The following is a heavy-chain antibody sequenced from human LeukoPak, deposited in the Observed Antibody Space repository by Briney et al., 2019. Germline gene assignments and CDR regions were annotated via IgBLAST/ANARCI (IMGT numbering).Heavy chain of an antibody. Sequence: GGSLRLSCAGSGFTFSSYSMNWVRQVPGKGLEWVSFISTSSSYIYYADSVKGRFTISRDNSKNTLYLQMNSLRAEDTAVYYCAKDMVEVEVENRPYYMDVWGKGTTVTVSS. CDR1: GFTFSSYS. V-gene: IGHV3-21*01. CDR3: AKDMVEVEVENRPYYMDV. D-gene: IGHD2-15*01. CDR2: ISTSSSYI. J-gene: IGHJ6*03.